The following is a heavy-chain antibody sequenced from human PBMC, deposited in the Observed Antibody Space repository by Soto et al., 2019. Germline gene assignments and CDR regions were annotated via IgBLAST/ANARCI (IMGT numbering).Heavy chain of an antibody. CDR3: ARKGTAASSSDNNYFDY. Sequence: QVQLQESGPGLVKPSQTLSLTCTVSGGSISSGGYYWSWIRQHPGKGLEWIGYIYYSGSTYYNPSLKSRVTISVDTSKNQFSLKLSSVTAADTAVYYCARKGTAASSSDNNYFDYWGQGTLVTVSS. CDR2: IYYSGST. J-gene: IGHJ4*02. D-gene: IGHD2-2*01. V-gene: IGHV4-31*03. CDR1: GGSISSGGYY.